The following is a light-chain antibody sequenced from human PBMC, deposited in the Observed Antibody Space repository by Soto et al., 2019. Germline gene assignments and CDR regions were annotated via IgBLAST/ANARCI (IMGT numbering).Light chain of an antibody. CDR3: CYYAGSSTVA. CDR1: SSDVGSYNL. V-gene: IGLV2-23*01. Sequence: QSALTQPASVSGSPGQSITISCTGTSSDVGSYNLVSWYQQLPGRAPKLIIYEGNKRPSGVSNRFSGSKSGKTPSLTISGLQADDEADYYCCYYAGSSTVAFGGGTKLTVL. J-gene: IGLJ2*01. CDR2: EGN.